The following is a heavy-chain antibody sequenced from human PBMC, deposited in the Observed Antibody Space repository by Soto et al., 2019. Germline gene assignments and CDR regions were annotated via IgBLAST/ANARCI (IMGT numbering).Heavy chain of an antibody. CDR3: ARGKRYYYGSGSSLSSRDNWFDP. D-gene: IGHD3-10*01. Sequence: SETLSLTCAVYGGSFSGYYWSWIRQPPGKGLEWIGEINHSGSTNYNPSLKSRVTISVDTSKNHFSLKLSSVTAADTAVYYCARGKRYYYGSGSSLSSRDNWFDPWGQGTLVTVSS. CDR1: GGSFSGYY. J-gene: IGHJ5*02. V-gene: IGHV4-34*01. CDR2: INHSGST.